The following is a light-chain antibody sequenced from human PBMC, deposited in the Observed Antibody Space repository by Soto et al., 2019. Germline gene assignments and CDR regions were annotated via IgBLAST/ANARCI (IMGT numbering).Light chain of an antibody. J-gene: IGKJ1*01. CDR1: QSVGSN. CDR2: GAS. Sequence: DIVMTQSPATLSVSPGERATLSCRASQSVGSNLAWYQQEPGQAPRLLIYGASTRATGIPARFSGSGSGTEFTLTISSLQSEDFAVYYCQQYNTWPLTWTFGQGTKVDIK. V-gene: IGKV3-15*01. CDR3: QQYNTWPLTWT.